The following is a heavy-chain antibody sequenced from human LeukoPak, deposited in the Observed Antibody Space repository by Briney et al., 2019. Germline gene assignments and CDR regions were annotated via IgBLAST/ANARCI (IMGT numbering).Heavy chain of an antibody. CDR2: ISGSGGST. CDR3: VKDLWFGESTPRAFDI. Sequence: PGGSLRLSCAASGFTFSSYAMSWVRQAPGKGLEWVSAISGSGGSTYYADSVKGRFTISRDNSKNTLYLQMNSLRAEDTAVYYCVKDLWFGESTPRAFDIWGQGTMVTVSS. J-gene: IGHJ3*02. D-gene: IGHD3-10*01. V-gene: IGHV3-23*01. CDR1: GFTFSSYA.